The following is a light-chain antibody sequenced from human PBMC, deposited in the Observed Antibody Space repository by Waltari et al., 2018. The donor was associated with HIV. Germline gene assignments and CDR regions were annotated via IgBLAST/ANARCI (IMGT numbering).Light chain of an antibody. CDR1: QSVLYSSNNNNY. Sequence: DRGMKQERDSMDVSVGERATIKCKSSQSVLYSSNNNNYLAWYQQKPGQPPKLLIYWASARESGVPDRFSGSGSGTDFTLTISSLQAEDVAVYYCQQYYTTPLTFGGGTKVEIK. CDR3: QQYYTTPLT. J-gene: IGKJ4*01. CDR2: WAS. V-gene: IGKV4-1*01.